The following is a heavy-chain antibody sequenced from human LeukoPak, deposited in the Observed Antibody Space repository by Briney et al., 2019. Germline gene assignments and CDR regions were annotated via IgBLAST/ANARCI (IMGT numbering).Heavy chain of an antibody. CDR1: GGSISSYY. D-gene: IGHD7-27*01. CDR3: AGIAINRGWGINHFDH. V-gene: IGHV4-59*12. Sequence: PSETLSLTCTVSGGSISSYYWSWIRQPPGKGLEWIGYIYYSGSTNYNPSLKSRVTISVDRSKNQFSLKLSSVTAADTAVYYCAGIAINRGWGINHFDHRGQGTLVTGPS. J-gene: IGHJ4*02. CDR2: IYYSGST.